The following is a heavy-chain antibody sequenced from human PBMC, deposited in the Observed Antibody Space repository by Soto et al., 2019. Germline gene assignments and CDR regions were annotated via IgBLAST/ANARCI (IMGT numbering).Heavy chain of an antibody. CDR2: ISYDGSNK. V-gene: IGHV3-30*18. D-gene: IGHD1-26*01. CDR1: GFTFSSYG. J-gene: IGHJ6*02. CDR3: AKDYSGYYYGMDV. Sequence: GSLRLSCAASGFTFSSYGMHWVRQAPGKGLEWVAVISYDGSNKYYADSVKGRFTISRDNSKNTLYLQMNSLRAEDTAVYYCAKDYSGYYYGMDVWGQGTTVTVSS.